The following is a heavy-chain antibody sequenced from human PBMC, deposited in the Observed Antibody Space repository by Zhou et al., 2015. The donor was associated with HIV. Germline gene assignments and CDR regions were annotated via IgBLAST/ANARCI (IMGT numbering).Heavy chain of an antibody. J-gene: IGHJ4*02. D-gene: IGHD2-2*01. CDR2: IIPIFGTA. CDR3: ARGTNLGYCSSTSCYGPFDY. V-gene: IGHV1-69*01. CDR1: GGTFSSYA. Sequence: QVQLVQSGAEVKKPGSSVKVSCKASGGTFSSYAISWVRQAPGQGLEWMGGIIPIFGTANYAQKFQGRVTITADESTSTAYMELSSLRSEDTAVYYCARGTNLGYCSSTSCYGPFDYWGQGTLVTVSS.